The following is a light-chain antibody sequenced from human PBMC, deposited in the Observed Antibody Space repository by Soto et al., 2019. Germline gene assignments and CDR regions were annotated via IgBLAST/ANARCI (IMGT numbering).Light chain of an antibody. Sequence: EIVMTQSPATLSVSPGERATLSCRASQSVRSNFAWYQQKPGQAPRLLIYGASTRDTGIPTRFSGSESGTEFTLTISSLQSEDFAIYYCQQYNNWWTFGQGTKVDIK. V-gene: IGKV3-15*01. CDR3: QQYNNWWT. CDR2: GAS. J-gene: IGKJ1*01. CDR1: QSVRSN.